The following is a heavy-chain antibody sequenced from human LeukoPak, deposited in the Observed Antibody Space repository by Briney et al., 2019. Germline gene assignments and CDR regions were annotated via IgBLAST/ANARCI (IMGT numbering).Heavy chain of an antibody. J-gene: IGHJ4*02. CDR3: ATVPERRFLEWLPLVY. Sequence: ASVKVSCKAFGYTFTGYWMHWVRQAPGQGPEWMGWINPNSAGTNYAQKFQGRVTMTRDTSISTAYMELSRLRSDDTAVYYCATVPERRFLEWLPLVYWGQGTLVTVSS. V-gene: IGHV1-2*02. CDR1: GYTFTGYW. D-gene: IGHD3-3*01. CDR2: INPNSAGT.